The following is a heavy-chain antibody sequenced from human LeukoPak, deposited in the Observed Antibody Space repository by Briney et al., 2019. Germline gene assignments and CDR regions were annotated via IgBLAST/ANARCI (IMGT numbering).Heavy chain of an antibody. CDR3: ATARGYYDSSGYYCPFDY. J-gene: IGHJ4*02. Sequence: ASVKVSCKVSGYTLTELSMHWVRQAPGKGLECMGGFDPEDGETIYAQKFQGRVTMTEDTSTDTAYMELSSLRSEDTAVYYCATARGYYDSSGYYCPFDYWGQGTLVTVSS. CDR1: GYTLTELS. D-gene: IGHD3-22*01. CDR2: FDPEDGET. V-gene: IGHV1-24*01.